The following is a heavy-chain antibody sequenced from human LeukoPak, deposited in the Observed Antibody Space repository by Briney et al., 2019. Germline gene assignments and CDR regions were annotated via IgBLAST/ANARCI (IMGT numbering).Heavy chain of an antibody. V-gene: IGHV3-66*01. J-gene: IGHJ4*02. D-gene: IGHD3-22*01. Sequence: GGSLRLSCAASGFTVGSNTMSWVRQAPGKGLEWVSIIYSGGSTSYADSGKGRFTISRDNSKNTLYLQMNSLRTEDTAVYYCARGGSYFDISGYYFYWGQGTLVTVSS. CDR2: IYSGGST. CDR1: GFTVGSNT. CDR3: ARGGSYFDISGYYFY.